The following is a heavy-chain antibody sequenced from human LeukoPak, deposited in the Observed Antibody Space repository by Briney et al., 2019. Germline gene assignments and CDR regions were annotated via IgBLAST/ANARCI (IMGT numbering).Heavy chain of an antibody. CDR3: ARDSWGYYDSSGYYYSAEYFQH. J-gene: IGHJ1*01. CDR2: ISAYNGNT. CDR1: GYTFTSYG. Sequence: ASVTVSCKASGYTFTSYGISWVRQAPGQGLEWMGWISAYNGNTNYAQKLQGRVTMTTDTSTSTAYMELRSLRSDDTAVYYCARDSWGYYDSSGYYYSAEYFQHWGQGTLVTVSS. V-gene: IGHV1-18*01. D-gene: IGHD3-22*01.